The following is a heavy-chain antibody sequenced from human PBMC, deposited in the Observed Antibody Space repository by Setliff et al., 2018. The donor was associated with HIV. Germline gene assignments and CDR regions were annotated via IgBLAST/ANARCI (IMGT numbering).Heavy chain of an antibody. CDR1: GGSISSYY. J-gene: IGHJ6*02. CDR3: AREIWGQVAHVPYGMDV. CDR2: FYTSGST. Sequence: SETLSLTCTVSGGSISSYYWSWIRQPAGKGLEWIGSFYTSGSTNYNPSLKSRVTMSVDTSKNQFSLKVRYVTAADTAIYYCAREIWGQVAHVPYGMDVWGQGTTVTVSS. D-gene: IGHD5-12*01. V-gene: IGHV4-4*07.